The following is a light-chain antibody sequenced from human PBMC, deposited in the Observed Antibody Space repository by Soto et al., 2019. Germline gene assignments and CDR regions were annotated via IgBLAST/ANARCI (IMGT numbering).Light chain of an antibody. J-gene: IGLJ1*01. V-gene: IGLV2-18*02. CDR2: DVN. CDR1: SSDIGAYNR. CDR3: SSFTSSNTHV. Sequence: QSVLTQPPSVSGSPGQSVAISCTGTSSDIGAYNRVSWYQQPPGTAPKLMIYDVNNRPSGVPDRFSGSKSGNTASLSISGLQADDEADYYCSSFTSSNTHVFGTGTKVPVL.